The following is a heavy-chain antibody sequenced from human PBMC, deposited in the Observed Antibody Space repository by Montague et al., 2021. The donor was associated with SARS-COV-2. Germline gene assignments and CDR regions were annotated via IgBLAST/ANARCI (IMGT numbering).Heavy chain of an antibody. CDR3: VATYTGNWCYFDY. D-gene: IGHD6-13*01. CDR2: LHYAGSA. V-gene: IGHV4-39*01. J-gene: IGHJ4*02. CDR1: GGSFSSGDSY. Sequence: SETLSLTCSVSGGSFSSGDSYWGWLRQAPGKGLEWIGDLHYAGSAYYNPSLRSRVTISADTSKNQFSLKLNSVTAADTAVYYCVATYTGNWCYFDYWGQGTRVTGSS.